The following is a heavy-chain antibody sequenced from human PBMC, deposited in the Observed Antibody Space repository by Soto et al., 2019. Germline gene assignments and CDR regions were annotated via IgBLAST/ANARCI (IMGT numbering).Heavy chain of an antibody. CDR2: ISYDGSNK. J-gene: IGHJ6*02. CDR1: GFTFSSYG. D-gene: IGHD3-10*01. V-gene: IGHV3-30-3*01. CDR3: ARAYYGSGKGYYYYYYGMDV. Sequence: LSCAASGFTFSSYGMHWVRQAPGKGLEWVAVISYDGSNKYYADSVKGRFTISRDNSKNTLYLQMNSLRAEDTAVYYCARAYYGSGKGYYYYYYGMDVWGQGTTVTVSS.